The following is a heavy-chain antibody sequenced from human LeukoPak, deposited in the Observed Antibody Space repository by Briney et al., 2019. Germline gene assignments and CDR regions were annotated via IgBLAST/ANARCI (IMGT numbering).Heavy chain of an antibody. Sequence: PGRSLRLSCAASGFTFSSYGMHWVRQAPGKGLEWVAVISHDGSNKYYADSVKGRFTISRDNSKNSLYLQMISLTDEDTAVYYCARVNYNAMDVWGQGTTVTVSS. CDR1: GFTFSSYG. V-gene: IGHV3-30*03. CDR3: ARVNYNAMDV. CDR2: ISHDGSNK. J-gene: IGHJ6*02.